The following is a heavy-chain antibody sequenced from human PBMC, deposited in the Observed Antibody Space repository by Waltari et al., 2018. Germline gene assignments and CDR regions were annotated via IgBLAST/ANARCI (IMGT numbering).Heavy chain of an antibody. CDR3: ARARWYGSGSPIPDY. J-gene: IGHJ4*02. V-gene: IGHV4-61*09. Sequence: QVQLQESGPGLVKPSQTLSLTCTVSGDSISSGSYYWSWIRQPAGKGLEWIGYIYTSGSTNYNPSLKSRVTISVDTSKNQFSLKLSSVTAADTAVYYCARARWYGSGSPIPDYWGQGTLVTVSS. D-gene: IGHD3-10*01. CDR1: GDSISSGSYY. CDR2: IYTSGST.